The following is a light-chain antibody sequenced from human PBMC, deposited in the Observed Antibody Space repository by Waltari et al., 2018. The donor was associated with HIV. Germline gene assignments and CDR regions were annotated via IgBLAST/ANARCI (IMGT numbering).Light chain of an antibody. CDR2: KAS. Sequence: DIQITQSPSTLSASVGDRVTISCRPSQFINNWLAWYQQKPGQAPKHLIYKASTLESGVPSRFSGGGSGTDFTLTISSLQPDDFATYFCQQYHSYSSFGPGTIVDMK. V-gene: IGKV1-5*03. CDR1: QFINNW. J-gene: IGKJ3*01. CDR3: QQYHSYSS.